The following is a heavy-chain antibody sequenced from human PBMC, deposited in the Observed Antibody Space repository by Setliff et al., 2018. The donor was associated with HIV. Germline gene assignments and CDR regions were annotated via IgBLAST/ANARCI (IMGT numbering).Heavy chain of an antibody. CDR2: TNPGGGNT. D-gene: IGHD4-17*01. Sequence: ASVKVSCKASGHTFTNFYMHWVRQAPRQGLEWMGITNPGGGNTRYAQRFQGRVSMTRDTSTSTVYMELSSLRSEDTAVYYCARGQASNDYGVSFWGQGTMVTVSS. CDR3: ARGQASNDYGVSF. J-gene: IGHJ3*01. CDR1: GHTFTNFY. V-gene: IGHV1-46*01.